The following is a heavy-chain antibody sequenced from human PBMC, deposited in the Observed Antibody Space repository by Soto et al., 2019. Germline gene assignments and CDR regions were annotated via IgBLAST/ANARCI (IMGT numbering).Heavy chain of an antibody. CDR3: ASILGRRNRSGYHPPHP. D-gene: IGHD3-22*01. CDR2: IYYSGST. Sequence: KASETLSLTCTVSGGSISSSSYYWGWIRQPPGKGLEWIGSIYYSGSTYYNPSLKSRVTISVDTSKNQFSLKLSSVTAADTAVYYCASILGRRNRSGYHPPHPWGQGTLVTVSS. J-gene: IGHJ5*02. V-gene: IGHV4-39*01. CDR1: GGSISSSSYY.